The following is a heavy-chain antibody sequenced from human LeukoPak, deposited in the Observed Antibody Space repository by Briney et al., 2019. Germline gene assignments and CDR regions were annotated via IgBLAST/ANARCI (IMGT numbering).Heavy chain of an antibody. Sequence: SETLSLTCTVSGASISHYYWSWIRQPPGRGLEWIGCAFYTGSTNYNPSLKSRITISIDTSKSQFSLRLTSVTAADTAIYYCASLSHCSTSSCFDYWGRGTLVTVSS. D-gene: IGHD2-2*01. CDR2: AFYTGST. CDR3: ASLSHCSTSSCFDY. CDR1: GASISHYY. V-gene: IGHV4-59*01. J-gene: IGHJ4*02.